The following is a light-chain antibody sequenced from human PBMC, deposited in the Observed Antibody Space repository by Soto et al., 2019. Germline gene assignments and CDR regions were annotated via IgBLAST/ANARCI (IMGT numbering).Light chain of an antibody. CDR2: DVN. Sequence: QSALTQPPSASGSPGQSVTISCTGTLSDVGGQNLVSWYRQDPGKAPKLIIYDVNPRPSGVPDRFSGSKSGSTASLTVSGLQAEDEANYYCSSYTGTNVIFGGGTKLTVL. J-gene: IGLJ2*01. V-gene: IGLV2-8*01. CDR1: LSDVGGQNL. CDR3: SSYTGTNVI.